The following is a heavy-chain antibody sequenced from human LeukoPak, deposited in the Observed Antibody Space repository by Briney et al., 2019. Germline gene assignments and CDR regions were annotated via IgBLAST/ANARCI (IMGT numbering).Heavy chain of an antibody. V-gene: IGHV4-39*01. CDR1: GGSISTIFYS. J-gene: IGHJ6*03. Sequence: SETLSLTCTVSGGSISTIFYSWGWIRQPPAKGLEWIVNFYSGGKTYYNPSLKSRVTMSADTAKNQFSLKLSSVTAADTAVYYCARSRQVAKNYYFYYCMDVWGKGTTVTVSS. D-gene: IGHD1-1*01. CDR3: ARSRQVAKNYYFYYCMDV. CDR2: FYSGGKT.